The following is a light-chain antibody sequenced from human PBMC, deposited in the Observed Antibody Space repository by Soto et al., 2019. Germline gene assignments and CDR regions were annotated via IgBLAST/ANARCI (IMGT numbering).Light chain of an antibody. CDR3: SSYGPTTTRYV. V-gene: IGLV2-14*03. Sequence: QSALTQPASVSGSPGQSITISCTGTSSDVGGYNYVSWYQQHPGKAPKLMIDDVSNRPSGVSNRFSGSKAGTTASLTISGLKDEDEADYFCSSYGPTTTRYVFGTGTKVTVL. CDR1: SSDVGGYNY. J-gene: IGLJ1*01. CDR2: DVS.